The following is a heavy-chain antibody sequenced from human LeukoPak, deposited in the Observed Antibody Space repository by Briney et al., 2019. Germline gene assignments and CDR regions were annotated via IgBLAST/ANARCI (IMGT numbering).Heavy chain of an antibody. CDR3: ASSGIGSSSWCGMFR. D-gene: IGHD6-13*01. J-gene: IGHJ4*02. Sequence: GGSLRLSCAASGFTFSSYSMNWVRQALGKGLEWVSSISSSSSYIYYADSVKGRFTISRDNAKNSLYLQMNSLRAEDTAVYYCASSGIGSSSWCGMFRWGQGTLVTVSS. CDR2: ISSSSSYI. CDR1: GFTFSSYS. V-gene: IGHV3-21*01.